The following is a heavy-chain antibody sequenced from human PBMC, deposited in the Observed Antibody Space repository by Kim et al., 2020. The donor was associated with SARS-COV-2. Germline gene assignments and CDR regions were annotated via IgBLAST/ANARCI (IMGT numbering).Heavy chain of an antibody. D-gene: IGHD3-3*01. CDR3: ARRTGLITIFGVVIIDYYYYMDV. Sequence: ASVKVSCKASGYTFTSYDINWVRQATGQGLEWMGWMNPNSGNTGYAQKFQGRVTMTRNTSISTAYMELSSLRSEDTAVYYCARRTGLITIFGVVIIDYYYYMDVWGKGTTVTVSS. CDR2: MNPNSGNT. CDR1: GYTFTSYD. V-gene: IGHV1-8*01. J-gene: IGHJ6*03.